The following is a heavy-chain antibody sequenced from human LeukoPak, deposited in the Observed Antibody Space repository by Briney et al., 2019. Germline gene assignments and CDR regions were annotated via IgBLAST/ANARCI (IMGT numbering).Heavy chain of an antibody. D-gene: IGHD6-13*01. Sequence: SETLSLTCTVSGGSLSDYFWTWVRQPTGKGLEWIGRIYGGGLFGIGSGRTDYNPSLKSRVSISVDTYKKQVSLKLTSVSVADTAVYYCARKAAAGYFDYWGQGTLVTVSS. J-gene: IGHJ4*02. CDR2: IYGGGLFGIGSGRT. CDR3: ARKAAAGYFDY. V-gene: IGHV4-4*07. CDR1: GGSLSDYF.